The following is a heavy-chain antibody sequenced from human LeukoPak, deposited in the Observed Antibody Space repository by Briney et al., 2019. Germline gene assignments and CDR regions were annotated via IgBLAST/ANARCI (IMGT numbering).Heavy chain of an antibody. V-gene: IGHV4-59*01. D-gene: IGHD4-17*01. CDR1: GGSISSYY. CDR2: SYYSWST. J-gene: IGHJ2*01. CDR3: ARGVHGDYRWYFDL. Sequence: SETLALTWTVSGGSISSYYWSWILQTPGKGLEWIGDSYYSWSTNYNPSLKSRGTISVDTSKNQFSLKLCSVTAADTAVYYCARGVHGDYRWYFDLWGRGTLVTVSS.